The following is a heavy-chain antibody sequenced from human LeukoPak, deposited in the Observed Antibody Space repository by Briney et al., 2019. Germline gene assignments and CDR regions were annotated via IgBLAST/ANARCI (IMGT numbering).Heavy chain of an antibody. V-gene: IGHV3-53*01. CDR2: IYSGGST. CDR1: GFTVSSNY. D-gene: IGHD6-13*01. CDR3: AKGGSSSSGWGVFDI. J-gene: IGHJ3*02. Sequence: GGSLRLSCAASGFTVSSNYMSWVRQAPGKGLEWVSVIYSGGSTYYADSVKGRFTISRDNSKNTLYLQMNSLRAEDTAVYYCAKGGSSSSGWGVFDIWGQGTMVTVSS.